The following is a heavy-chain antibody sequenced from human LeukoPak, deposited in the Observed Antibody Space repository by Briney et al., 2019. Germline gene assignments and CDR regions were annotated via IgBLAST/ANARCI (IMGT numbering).Heavy chain of an antibody. CDR1: GGSISSYY. CDR3: ARDSVQYSGSYDY. J-gene: IGHJ4*02. V-gene: IGHV4-59*01. D-gene: IGHD1-26*01. Sequence: PSETLSLTCTVSGGSISSYYWSWIRQPPGKGLEWIGYIYYSGSTNYNPSLKSRVTMSIDTSKNQFSLKLSSVTAADTAVYYCARDSVQYSGSYDYWGQGTLVTVSS. CDR2: IYYSGST.